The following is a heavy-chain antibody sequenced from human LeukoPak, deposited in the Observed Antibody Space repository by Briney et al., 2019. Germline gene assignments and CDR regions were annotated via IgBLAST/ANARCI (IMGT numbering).Heavy chain of an antibody. Sequence: TGGSLRLSCAASGFTFDDYAMHWVRQAPGKGLEWVSGISWNSGIIDYADSVKGRFTISRDNAKNSLYLQVNSLRAEDMALYYCAKEARRYCSGGYCYRYFDLWGRGTLVTVSS. CDR3: AKEARRYCSGGYCYRYFDL. V-gene: IGHV3-9*03. CDR2: ISWNSGII. D-gene: IGHD2-15*01. CDR1: GFTFDDYA. J-gene: IGHJ2*01.